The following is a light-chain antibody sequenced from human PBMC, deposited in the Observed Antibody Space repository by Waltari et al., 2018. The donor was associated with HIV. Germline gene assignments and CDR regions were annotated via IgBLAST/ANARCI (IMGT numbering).Light chain of an antibody. V-gene: IGLV1-40*01. CDR2: GNS. CDR3: QSYDSSLSGYVV. Sequence: QSVLTQPPSVSGAPGQRVTISCTGSSSTIGAGYDVHWYQQLPGTAPKLLIYGNSNRPSVVPDRFSGSKSGTSASLAITGLQAEDEADYYCQSYDSSLSGYVVFGGGTKLTVL. J-gene: IGLJ2*01. CDR1: SSTIGAGYD.